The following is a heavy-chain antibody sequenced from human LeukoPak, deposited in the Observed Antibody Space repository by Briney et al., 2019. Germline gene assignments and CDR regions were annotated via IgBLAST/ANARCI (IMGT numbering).Heavy chain of an antibody. CDR1: GGSISSYY. Sequence: SETLSLTCTVSGGSISSYYWSWIRQPPGKGLEWIGYIYYSGSTNYNSSLKSRVTISVDTSKNQFSLKLSSVTAADTAVYYCARQRRSSSWYFDYWGQGTLVTVSS. CDR2: IYYSGST. V-gene: IGHV4-59*08. J-gene: IGHJ4*02. D-gene: IGHD6-13*01. CDR3: ARQRRSSSWYFDY.